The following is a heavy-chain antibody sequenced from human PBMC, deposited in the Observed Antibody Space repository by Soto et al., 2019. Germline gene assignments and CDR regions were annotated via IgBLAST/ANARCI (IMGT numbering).Heavy chain of an antibody. J-gene: IGHJ4*02. V-gene: IGHV3-30-3*01. D-gene: IGHD3-10*01. CDR1: GFAFRSYA. CDR3: ARDLSGSGD. CDR2: ISYDGSNK. Sequence: QVQLVESGGGVVQPGRSLRLSCAASGFAFRSYAMHWVRQAPGKGLEWVAVISYDGSNKYYADSVKGRFTISRDNSKNTLYLHMNSLRAEDTAVYYCARDLSGSGDWGQGTLVTVSS.